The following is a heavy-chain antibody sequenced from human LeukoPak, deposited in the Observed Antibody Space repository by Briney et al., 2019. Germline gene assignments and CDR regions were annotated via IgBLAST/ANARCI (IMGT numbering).Heavy chain of an antibody. D-gene: IGHD6-13*01. CDR3: TTVLSSNRYNLCVY. J-gene: IGHJ4*02. CDR1: GFILSRYC. V-gene: IGHV3-74*03. Sequence: PGVSLSLFCAAWGFILSRYCMHWVRQAPGKGLMWVSCISPYGSTTLYTDSVKGRFTISRDNAKNTMYLQMNSLGAEDTGVYYCTTVLSSNRYNLCVYWGQGTLVTVSS. CDR2: ISPYGSTT.